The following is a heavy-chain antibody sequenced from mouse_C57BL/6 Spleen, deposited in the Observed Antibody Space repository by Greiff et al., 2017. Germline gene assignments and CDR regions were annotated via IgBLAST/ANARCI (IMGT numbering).Heavy chain of an antibody. CDR1: GFNIKDYY. CDR2: IGPEDGET. V-gene: IGHV14-2*01. D-gene: IGHD1-1*01. Sequence: VQLQQSGAELVKPGASVKLSCTASGFNIKDYYMHWVKQRTEQGLEWIGRIGPEDGETKYAPKFQGKATITADTSSNTAYLQLSSLTSEDTAVYYCASSPLTTVVATDYWGQGTTLTVSS. J-gene: IGHJ2*01. CDR3: ASSPLTTVVATDY.